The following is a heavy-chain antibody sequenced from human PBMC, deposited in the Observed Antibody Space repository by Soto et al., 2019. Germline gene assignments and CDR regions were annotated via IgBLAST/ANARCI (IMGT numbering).Heavy chain of an antibody. J-gene: IGHJ4*02. CDR2: IWYDGSNK. D-gene: IGHD6-13*01. CDR1: GFTFSSYG. Sequence: GGSLRLSCAASGFTFSSYGMHWVRQAPGKGLEWVAVIWYDGSNKYYADSVKGRFTISRDNSKNTLYLQMNSLRAEDTAVYYCARDLEGSSYYFDYWGQGTLVTVSS. CDR3: ARDLEGSSYYFDY. V-gene: IGHV3-33*01.